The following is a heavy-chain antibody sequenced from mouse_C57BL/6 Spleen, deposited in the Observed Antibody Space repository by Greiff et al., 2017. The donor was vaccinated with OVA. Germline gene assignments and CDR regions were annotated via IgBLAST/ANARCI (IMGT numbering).Heavy chain of an antibody. J-gene: IGHJ2*01. Sequence: VQLQQSGAELVMPGASVKLSCKASGYTFTSYWMHWVKQRPGQGLEWIGEIDPSDSYTNYNQKFKGKSTLTVDKSSSTAYMQLSSLTSEDSAVYYCARNYGLDYWGQGTTLTVSS. CDR1: GYTFTSYW. CDR3: ARNYGLDY. V-gene: IGHV1-69*01. D-gene: IGHD1-1*01. CDR2: IDPSDSYT.